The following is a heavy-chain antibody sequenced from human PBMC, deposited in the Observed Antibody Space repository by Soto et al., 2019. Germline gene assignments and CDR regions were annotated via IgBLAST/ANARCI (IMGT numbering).Heavy chain of an antibody. Sequence: QVQLVQSGAEVKKPGASVRVSCRASGYTFPTYGIAWVRQAPGQGLEWMGWISVYNGFTHYAQKFRGRVTVTAETSTSTVYKELRRLTSCDQAGYYCGREFEGQSSSWPFDYWGQGTLVTVSS. V-gene: IGHV1-18*01. CDR1: GYTFPTYG. D-gene: IGHD6-13*01. CDR2: ISVYNGFT. CDR3: GREFEGQSSSWPFDY. J-gene: IGHJ4*02.